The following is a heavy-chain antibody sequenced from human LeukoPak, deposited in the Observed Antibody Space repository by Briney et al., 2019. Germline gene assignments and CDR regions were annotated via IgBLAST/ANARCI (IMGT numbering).Heavy chain of an antibody. J-gene: IGHJ6*02. CDR3: AKGGYSSGWFPTATYYYGMDV. D-gene: IGHD6-19*01. V-gene: IGHV3-23*01. Sequence: PGGSLRLSCAASGFTFSSYAMSWVRQAPGKGLEWVSAISGSGGSTHYADSVKGRFTISRDNSKNTLYLQMNSLRAEDTAVYYCAKGGYSSGWFPTATYYYGMDVWGQGTTVTVSS. CDR2: ISGSGGST. CDR1: GFTFSSYA.